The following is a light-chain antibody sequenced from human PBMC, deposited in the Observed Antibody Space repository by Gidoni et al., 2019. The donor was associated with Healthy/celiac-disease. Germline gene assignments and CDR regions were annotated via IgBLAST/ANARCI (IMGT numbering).Light chain of an antibody. CDR1: SSDVGGYNY. Sequence: QPALTQPASASGSPGQSITISCTGTSSDVGGYNYVSWYPQHPGKAPKLMIYDVSNRPSGVSNRFSGSKSGNTASLTISGLQAEDEADYYCSSYTSSSIVVFGGGTKLTVL. V-gene: IGLV2-14*01. J-gene: IGLJ2*01. CDR3: SSYTSSSIVV. CDR2: DVS.